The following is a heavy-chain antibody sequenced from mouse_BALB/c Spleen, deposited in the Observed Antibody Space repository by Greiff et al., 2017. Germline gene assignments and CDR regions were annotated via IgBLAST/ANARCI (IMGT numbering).Heavy chain of an antibody. CDR1: GYSFTSYY. CDR2: IFPGSGNT. J-gene: IGHJ4*01. D-gene: IGHD2-3*01. CDR3: ARSGYYEAMDY. V-gene: IGHV1-66*01. Sequence: QVQLQQSGPELVKPGASVKISCKASGYSFTSYYIHWVKQRPGQGLEWIGWIFPGSGNTKYNEKFKGKATLTADTSSSTAYMQLSSLTSEDSAVYFCARSGYYEAMDYWGQGTSVTVSS.